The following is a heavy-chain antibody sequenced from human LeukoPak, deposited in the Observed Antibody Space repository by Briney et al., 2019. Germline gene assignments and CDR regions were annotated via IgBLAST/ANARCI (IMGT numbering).Heavy chain of an antibody. V-gene: IGHV4-59*11. CDR2: IHDTGST. J-gene: IGHJ4*02. D-gene: IGHD2-2*01. Sequence: SETLSLTCSVSGGSLSSHYWSWIRQPPGKGLELIGHIHDTGSTFYNPSLRGRVTISLDTSNDQFSLKLTSMTAADTAVYYCARFSSGCSTSSCYLTYWGQGTLVTVS. CDR1: GGSLSSHY. CDR3: ARFSSGCSTSSCYLTY.